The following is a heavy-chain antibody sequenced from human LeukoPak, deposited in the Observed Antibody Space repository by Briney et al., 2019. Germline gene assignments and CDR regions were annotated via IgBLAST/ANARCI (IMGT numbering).Heavy chain of an antibody. CDR2: INHSGST. CDR1: GGSFSGYY. CDR3: ARGRGSSY. D-gene: IGHD1-26*01. V-gene: IGHV4-34*01. Sequence: SETLSLTCAVYGGSFSGYYWSWIRQPPGKGLEWIGEINHSGSTNYNPSLKSRVTISVDTSKNQFSLKLSSVTPADTAVYYCARGRGSSYWGQGTLVTVSS. J-gene: IGHJ4*02.